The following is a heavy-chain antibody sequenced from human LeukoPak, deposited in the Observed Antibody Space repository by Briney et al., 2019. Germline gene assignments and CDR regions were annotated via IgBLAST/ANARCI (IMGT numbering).Heavy chain of an antibody. V-gene: IGHV4-39*07. J-gene: IGHJ4*02. Sequence: SETLSLTCTVSVGSINSGTYYWGWIRQAPGRGLEWIGSIYYTGTTSYNPSLKSWLTLSLDMPKNQFSLNLRSVTAADTAVYYCAKDGYDILTGYYAFDYWGQGTLVTVSS. CDR2: IYYTGTT. CDR3: AKDGYDILTGYYAFDY. D-gene: IGHD3-9*01. CDR1: VGSINSGTYY.